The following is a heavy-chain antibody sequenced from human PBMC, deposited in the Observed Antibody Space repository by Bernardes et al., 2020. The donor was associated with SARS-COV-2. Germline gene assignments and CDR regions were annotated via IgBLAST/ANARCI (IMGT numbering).Heavy chain of an antibody. CDR3: ARYSEAIDLDY. Sequence: SETLSLTCAVYGGSFSGYYWSWIRQPPGKGLEWIGEINHSGSTNYNPSLKSRVTISVDTSKNQFSLKLSSVTAADTAVYYCARYSEAIDLDYWGQGTLVTVSS. V-gene: IGHV4-34*01. CDR2: INHSGST. J-gene: IGHJ4*02. D-gene: IGHD1-26*01. CDR1: GGSFSGYY.